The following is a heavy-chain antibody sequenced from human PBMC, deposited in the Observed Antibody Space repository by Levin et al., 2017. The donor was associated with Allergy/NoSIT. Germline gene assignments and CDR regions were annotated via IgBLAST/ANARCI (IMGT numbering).Heavy chain of an antibody. J-gene: IGHJ6*03. V-gene: IGHV3-30*18. Sequence: GGSLRLSCAASGFTFSVYGIYWVRQAPGKGLEWVAIISSDGSYKSYADSAKGRFTVTRENYKKTLYLQMNSLRPEDTAVYYCTKGGDMDVWGKGTTVTVSS. CDR1: GFTFSVYG. CDR3: TKGGDMDV. CDR2: ISSDGSYK. D-gene: IGHD3-10*01.